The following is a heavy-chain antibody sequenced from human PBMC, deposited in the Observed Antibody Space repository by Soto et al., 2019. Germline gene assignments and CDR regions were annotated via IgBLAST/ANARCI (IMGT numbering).Heavy chain of an antibody. CDR1: GFTFSSYA. V-gene: IGHV3-30-3*01. CDR2: ISYDGSNK. CDR3: ARDLLGTDYYYGMDV. D-gene: IGHD1-1*01. Sequence: QVQLVESGGGVVQPGRSLRLSCAASGFTFSSYAMHWVRQAPGTGLEWVAVISYDGSNKYYADSVKGRFTISRDNSKNTLYLQMNSLRAEDTAVYYCARDLLGTDYYYGMDVWGQGTTVTVSS. J-gene: IGHJ6*02.